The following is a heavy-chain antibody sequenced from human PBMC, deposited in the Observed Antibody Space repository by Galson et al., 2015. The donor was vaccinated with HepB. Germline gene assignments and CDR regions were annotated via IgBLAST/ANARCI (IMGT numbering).Heavy chain of an antibody. CDR2: ISSSGSTI. Sequence: SLRLSCAASGFTFSDYYMSWIRQAPGKGLEWVSYISSSGSTIYYADSVKGRFTISRDNAKNSLYLQMNSLRAEDTAVYYCRGAMVRGVKGSDYWGQGTLVTVSS. J-gene: IGHJ4*02. D-gene: IGHD3-10*01. CDR3: RGAMVRGVKGSDY. V-gene: IGHV3-11*01. CDR1: GFTFSDYY.